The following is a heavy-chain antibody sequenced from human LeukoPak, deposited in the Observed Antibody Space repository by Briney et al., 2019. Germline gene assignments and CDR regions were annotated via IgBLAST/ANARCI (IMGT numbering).Heavy chain of an antibody. D-gene: IGHD4-23*01. J-gene: IGHJ3*02. Sequence: GESLKISCKGSGYTFITYWIGWVRQMPGEGLEWMGIIYPGDSDTRYSPSFRGQVTISADKSINTAYLQWSSPKASDTAMYYCARPDDYGGKPAAFDIWGQGTMVTVSS. V-gene: IGHV5-51*01. CDR2: IYPGDSDT. CDR3: ARPDDYGGKPAAFDI. CDR1: GYTFITYW.